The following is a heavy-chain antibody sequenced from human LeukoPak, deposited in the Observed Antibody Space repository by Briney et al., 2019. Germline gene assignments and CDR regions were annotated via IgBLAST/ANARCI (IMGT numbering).Heavy chain of an antibody. D-gene: IGHD1-26*01. Sequence: EASETLSLTCTVSGGSISSSSYYWGWIRQPPGKGLEWIGSIYYSGSTYYNPSLKSRVTISVDTSKNQFSLKLSSVTAADTAVYYCAREFSKVGAMSDWGQGTLVTVSS. CDR2: IYYSGST. CDR1: GGSISSSSYY. J-gene: IGHJ4*02. CDR3: AREFSKVGAMSD. V-gene: IGHV4-39*02.